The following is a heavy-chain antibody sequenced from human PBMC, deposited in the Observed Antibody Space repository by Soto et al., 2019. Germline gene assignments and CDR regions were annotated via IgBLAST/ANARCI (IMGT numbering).Heavy chain of an antibody. Sequence: GASVKVSCKASGYTFTSYDINWVRQATGQGLEWMGWMNPNSGNTGYAQKFQGRVTMTRNTSISTAYMELSSLRSEDTAVYYCARNWGGEDFWSGYYTHNWFDPWGQGTLVTVSS. V-gene: IGHV1-8*01. CDR2: MNPNSGNT. D-gene: IGHD3-3*01. CDR3: ARNWGGEDFWSGYYTHNWFDP. CDR1: GYTFTSYD. J-gene: IGHJ5*02.